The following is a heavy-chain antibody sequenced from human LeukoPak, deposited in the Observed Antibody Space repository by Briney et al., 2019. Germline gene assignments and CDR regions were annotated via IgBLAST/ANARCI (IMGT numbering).Heavy chain of an antibody. D-gene: IGHD6-13*01. CDR3: ANSFLAAGGYFDY. V-gene: IGHV3-23*01. Sequence: PGGSLRLSCAASGFTFSDHAMSWVRQAPGKGLEWVSSISGAGYSTYYADSVKGRFTISRDNSKNTLYLQMNSLRAEDTAVYYFANSFLAAGGYFDYWGQGTLVTVSS. CDR1: GFTFSDHA. CDR2: ISGAGYST. J-gene: IGHJ4*02.